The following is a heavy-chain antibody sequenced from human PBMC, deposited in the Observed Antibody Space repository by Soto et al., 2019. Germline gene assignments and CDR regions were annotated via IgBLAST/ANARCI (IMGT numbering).Heavy chain of an antibody. D-gene: IGHD3-22*01. CDR3: ARQIYDSDTGPNFQYYFES. Sequence: GASLQISWKGSGYSFAGYWITWVRQTPGKGLEWMGRIDPSDSQTYYCASFRGHVTISVTKSITTVFLQWSSLRASDTAMYYCARQIYDSDTGPNFQYYFESWGQGTPVAVSS. J-gene: IGHJ4*02. V-gene: IGHV5-10-1*01. CDR1: GYSFAGYW. CDR2: IDPSDSQT.